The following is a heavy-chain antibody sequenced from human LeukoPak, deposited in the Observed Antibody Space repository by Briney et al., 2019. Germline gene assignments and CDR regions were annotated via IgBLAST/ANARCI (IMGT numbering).Heavy chain of an antibody. Sequence: PGGSLRLSCAVSGFTFTSYAMTWVRQAPGKGLEWVSAISGSGGSTYYADSVKGRFIISRDNSKNTLYLQMNSLRAEDTAVYYCAKVDGQIAAAGTPDYWGQGTLVTVSS. V-gene: IGHV3-23*01. CDR3: AKVDGQIAAAGTPDY. J-gene: IGHJ4*02. CDR1: GFTFTSYA. D-gene: IGHD6-13*01. CDR2: ISGSGGST.